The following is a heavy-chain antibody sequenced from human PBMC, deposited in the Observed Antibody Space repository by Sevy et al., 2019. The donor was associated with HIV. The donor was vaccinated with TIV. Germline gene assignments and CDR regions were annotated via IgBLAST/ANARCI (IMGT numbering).Heavy chain of an antibody. CDR3: TTDREYSDYKGGFDY. Sequence: GGSLRLSCAASGFTFTDAWMGWVRQAPGKGLEWVGRIRSNTDGGTTEYAAPLKGRFTISRDDSKNTLYLQMNILKTADSGAYYCTTDREYSDYKGGFDYWGRGTLVTVSS. CDR1: GFTFTDAW. V-gene: IGHV3-15*01. J-gene: IGHJ4*02. CDR2: IRSNTDGGTT. D-gene: IGHD4-17*01.